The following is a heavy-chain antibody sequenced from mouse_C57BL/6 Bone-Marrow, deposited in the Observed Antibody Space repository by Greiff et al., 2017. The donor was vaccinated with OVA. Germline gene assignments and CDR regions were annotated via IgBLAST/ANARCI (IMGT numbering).Heavy chain of an antibody. CDR2: IHPNSGST. Sequence: VQLQQPGAELVKPGASVKLSCKASGYTFTSYWMHWVKQRPGQGLEWIGMIHPNSGSTNYNEKFKSKATLTVDKSSSTAYMQLSSLTSEDSAVYYCARYPSTVVATDWYFDVWGTGTTVTVSS. V-gene: IGHV1-64*01. CDR3: ARYPSTVVATDWYFDV. J-gene: IGHJ1*03. CDR1: GYTFTSYW. D-gene: IGHD1-1*01.